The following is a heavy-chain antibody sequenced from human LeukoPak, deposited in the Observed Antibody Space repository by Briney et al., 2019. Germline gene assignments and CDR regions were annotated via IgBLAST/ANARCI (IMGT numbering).Heavy chain of an antibody. V-gene: IGHV4-34*01. J-gene: IGHJ2*01. CDR3: ARGHFFLAF. Sequence: PSETLSLTCAVYGGSFSGYYWSWIRQPPGKGLEWIGEINHSGSTNYNPSLKSRVTISVDTSKNQFSLDLSSLTAADTGIYYCARGHFFLAFWSRGTPVTVSS. CDR2: INHSGST. CDR1: GGSFSGYY. D-gene: IGHD2/OR15-2a*01.